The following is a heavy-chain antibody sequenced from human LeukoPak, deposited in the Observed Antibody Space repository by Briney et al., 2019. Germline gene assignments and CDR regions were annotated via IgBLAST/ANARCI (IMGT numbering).Heavy chain of an antibody. CDR1: GFTSSSYA. J-gene: IGHJ4*02. V-gene: IGHV3-23*01. Sequence: GGSLRLSCAAFGFTSSSYAMTWVRQAPGKGLEWVSSITGSGANTYYADSVKGRFTISRYNSKSTLYLQMNSLRAEDTAVYYCARGMGVCPSSNDYWGQGTLVTVSS. CDR3: ARGMGVCPSSNDY. D-gene: IGHD1-26*01. CDR2: ITGSGANT.